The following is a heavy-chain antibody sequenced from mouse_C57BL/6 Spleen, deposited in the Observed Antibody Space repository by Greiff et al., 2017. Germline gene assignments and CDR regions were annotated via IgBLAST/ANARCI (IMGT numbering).Heavy chain of an antibody. V-gene: IGHV1-55*01. CDR3: ARLRGGYFDV. Sequence: QVQLQQSGAELVKPGASVKMSCKASGYTFTSYWITWVKQRPGQGLEWIGDIYPGSGSTNYNEKFKSKATLTVDQSSSTAYMHLSSLTSEDSAVYYCARLRGGYFDVWGTGTTVTVSS. CDR2: IYPGSGST. J-gene: IGHJ1*03. CDR1: GYTFTSYW.